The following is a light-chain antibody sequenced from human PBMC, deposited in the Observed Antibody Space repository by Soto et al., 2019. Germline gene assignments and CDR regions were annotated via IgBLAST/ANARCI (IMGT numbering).Light chain of an antibody. CDR1: QSVSASY. V-gene: IGKV3-20*01. CDR2: AAS. J-gene: IGKJ5*01. Sequence: EIVLTQLPNTLSLAPGARATVSWRVSQSVSASYLAWYQQKPGQAPRLLIYAASSRAVGIPDRFSGSGSGTDFALTISRLEPEDFAVYYYQQFGRSPITFGQGTRLEI. CDR3: QQFGRSPIT.